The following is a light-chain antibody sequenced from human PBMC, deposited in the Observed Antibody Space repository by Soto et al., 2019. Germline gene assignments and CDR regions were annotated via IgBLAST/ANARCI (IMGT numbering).Light chain of an antibody. J-gene: IGKJ1*01. CDR2: GAS. CDR3: LQYYGWPKT. Sequence: ERVMTQSPAALSVSLWERATLSCRASQSLDNKLAWYQFKPGQAPRLLIYGASTRATGVPTRFSGSGSGTEFTLSIGSLQSEDFAVYYCLQYYGWPKTFGQGTEVEIK. V-gene: IGKV3-15*01. CDR1: QSLDNK.